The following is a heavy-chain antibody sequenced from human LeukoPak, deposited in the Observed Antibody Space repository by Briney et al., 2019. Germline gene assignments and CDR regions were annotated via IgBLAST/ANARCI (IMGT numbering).Heavy chain of an antibody. J-gene: IGHJ5*02. Sequence: ASVKVSCKASGYTFTSYYMHWVRQAPGQGLEWMGIINPSGGSTSYAQKFQGRVTMTRDTSTSTDYMELSSLRSEDTAVYYCARDNSVEDTAWWFDPWGQGTLVTVSS. D-gene: IGHD4-23*01. CDR2: INPSGGST. CDR3: ARDNSVEDTAWWFDP. V-gene: IGHV1-46*01. CDR1: GYTFTSYY.